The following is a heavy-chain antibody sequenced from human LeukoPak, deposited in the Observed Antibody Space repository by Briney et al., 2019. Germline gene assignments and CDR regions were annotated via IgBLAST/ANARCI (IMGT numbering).Heavy chain of an antibody. CDR3: ARVRTEWYIDL. D-gene: IGHD2-8*02. CDR1: GFSFSSYG. CDR2: IRYDGSNK. J-gene: IGHJ2*01. Sequence: GGSLRLSCAASGFSFSSYGMHWVRQASGRGLEWVAFIRYDGSNKDYADSVKGRFTISRDNSKNSVYLQMNSLRVEDTGVYYCARVRTEWYIDLWGRGTLVTVST. V-gene: IGHV3-30*02.